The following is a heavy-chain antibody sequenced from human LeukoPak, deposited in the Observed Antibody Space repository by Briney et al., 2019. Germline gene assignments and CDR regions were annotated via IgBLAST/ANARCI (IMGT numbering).Heavy chain of an antibody. D-gene: IGHD4-17*01. CDR2: ISTQSGNT. J-gene: IGHJ4*02. CDR3: ARGAYGDK. CDR1: GYTLTSYG. Sequence: GASVKVSCEASGYTLTSYGINWMRQAPGQGLEWMGWISTQSGNTKYAQKVQGRLTLTTDRSTNTAYMELRSLRSDDTAVYYRARGAYGDKWGQGTMVTVSS. V-gene: IGHV1-18*01.